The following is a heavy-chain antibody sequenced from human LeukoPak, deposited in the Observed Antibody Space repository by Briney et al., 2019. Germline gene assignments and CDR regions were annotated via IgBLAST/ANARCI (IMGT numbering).Heavy chain of an antibody. CDR1: GGSINSYY. V-gene: IGHV4-59*04. D-gene: IGHD5/OR15-5a*01. J-gene: IGHJ4*02. Sequence: SETLSLTCTVSGGSINSYYWSWVRQPPGKGLEWLGDISYSGRTHYNPSLKSRVTISLDTTKNQFSLKLSSMTAADTAVYYCARNPGTSTLDYWGQGTLVTVSS. CDR2: ISYSGRT. CDR3: ARNPGTSTLDY.